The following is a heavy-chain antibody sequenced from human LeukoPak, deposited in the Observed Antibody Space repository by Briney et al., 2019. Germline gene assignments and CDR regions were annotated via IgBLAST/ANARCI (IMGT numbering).Heavy chain of an antibody. Sequence: SETLSLTCTVSGYSISSGYYWGWIRQPPGKGLEWIGSINHSGSTYYSPSLKSRVTISVDTSKNQFSPRLSSVTAADTAVYYCARGLGAAIDYWGQGTLVTVSS. CDR2: INHSGST. CDR1: GYSISSGYY. D-gene: IGHD3-16*01. CDR3: ARGLGAAIDY. J-gene: IGHJ4*02. V-gene: IGHV4-38-2*02.